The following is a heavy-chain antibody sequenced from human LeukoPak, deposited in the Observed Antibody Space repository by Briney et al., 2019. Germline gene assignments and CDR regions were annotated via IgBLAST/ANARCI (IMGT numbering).Heavy chain of an antibody. Sequence: GGSLRLSCAASRFTFSSYSMNWVRQAPGKGLEWVSSISSSGSYIYHADSVKGRFTISRDNAKNTLFLQINSLRAEDTAVYYCAREILAPGKTHDYWGQGTLVTVSS. CDR3: AREILAPGKTHDY. J-gene: IGHJ4*02. V-gene: IGHV3-21*01. CDR1: RFTFSSYS. CDR2: ISSSGSYI.